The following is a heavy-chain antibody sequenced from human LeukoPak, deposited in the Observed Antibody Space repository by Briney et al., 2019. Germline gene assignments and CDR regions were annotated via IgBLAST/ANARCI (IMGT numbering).Heavy chain of an antibody. CDR1: GGSFSGYY. CDR3: ARVHRDQRITIFGVVTYLGDCYMDV. V-gene: IGHV4-34*01. Sequence: SETLSLTCAVYGGSFSGYYWSWIRQPPGKGLEWIGEINHSGSTNYNPSLKSRVTISVDTSKNQFSLKLSSVTAADTAVYYCARVHRDQRITIFGVVTYLGDCYMDVWGKGTTVTVSS. CDR2: INHSGST. D-gene: IGHD3-3*01. J-gene: IGHJ6*03.